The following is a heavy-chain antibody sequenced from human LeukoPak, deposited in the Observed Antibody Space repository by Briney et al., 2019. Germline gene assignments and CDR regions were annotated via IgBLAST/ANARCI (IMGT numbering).Heavy chain of an antibody. CDR1: GGSISSGDYY. J-gene: IGHJ4*02. V-gene: IGHV4-30-4*02. Sequence: SETLSLTCTVSGGSISSGDYYWSWIRQPPGKGLEWIGYIYYSGSTYYDPSLKSRVTISVDTSKNQFSLKLSSVTAADTAVYYCARMYYDFWSGYYLGGSSQAYWGQGTLVTVSS. CDR3: ARMYYDFWSGYYLGGSSQAY. D-gene: IGHD3-3*01. CDR2: IYYSGST.